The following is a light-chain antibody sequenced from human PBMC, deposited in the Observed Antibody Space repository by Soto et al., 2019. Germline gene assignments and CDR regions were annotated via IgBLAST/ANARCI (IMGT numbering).Light chain of an antibody. CDR1: SSDVGGYDF. CDR2: EVS. J-gene: IGLJ3*02. Sequence: QSVLTQPASVSGSPGQSITISCTGTSSDVGGYDFVSWYRHHPGKAPKLIISEVSNRPSGVSNRFSGSKSGNTASLTISGLQAEDEADYYCSSYTTTTTRVVFGGGTKVTVL. V-gene: IGLV2-14*01. CDR3: SSYTTTTTRVV.